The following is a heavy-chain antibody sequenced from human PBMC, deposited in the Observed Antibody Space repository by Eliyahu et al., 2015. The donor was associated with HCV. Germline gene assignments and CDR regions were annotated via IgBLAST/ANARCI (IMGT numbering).Heavy chain of an antibody. J-gene: IGHJ4*02. V-gene: IGHV3-9*01. CDR1: GFKFDXYA. CDR2: ISWNSGSI. D-gene: IGHD4-17*01. Sequence: EVQLVESGGGLVQPGRSLXLSCAAXGFKFDXYAMHWVRQAPGKGLEWVSGISWNSGSIGYADSVRGRFTISRDNAKNSLYLQMNSLRPEDTALYYCAKAYLMTTVTPPDYWGQGTLVTVSS. CDR3: AKAYLMTTVTPPDY.